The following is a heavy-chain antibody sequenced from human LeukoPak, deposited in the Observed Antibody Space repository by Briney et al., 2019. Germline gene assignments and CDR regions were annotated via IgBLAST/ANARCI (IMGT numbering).Heavy chain of an antibody. CDR1: GGTFSSYA. CDR2: IIPIFGTA. Sequence: SVKVSCKASGGTFSSYAISWVRQAPGQGLEWMGGIIPIFGTANYAQKFQGRVTITADKSTSTAYMELSSLRSEDTAVYYCARSKTPYYDFWSGYYSYYYYMDVWGKGTTVTVSS. D-gene: IGHD3-3*01. V-gene: IGHV1-69*06. J-gene: IGHJ6*03. CDR3: ARSKTPYYDFWSGYYSYYYYMDV.